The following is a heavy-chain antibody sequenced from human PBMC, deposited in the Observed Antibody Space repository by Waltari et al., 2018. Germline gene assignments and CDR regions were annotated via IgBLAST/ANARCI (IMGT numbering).Heavy chain of an antibody. CDR1: GGSISSGIYY. Sequence: QVQLQESGPGLVKPSQTLSLTCTVSGGSISSGIYYRSWIRQPAGKGLEWIGYIYPGDSDTRYSPSFQGQVTISADKSISTAYLQWSSLKASDTAMYYCARSLTGRNWFDPWGQGTLVTVSS. CDR3: ARSLTGRNWFDP. CDR2: IYPGDSDT. V-gene: IGHV4-61*09. J-gene: IGHJ5*02. D-gene: IGHD7-27*01.